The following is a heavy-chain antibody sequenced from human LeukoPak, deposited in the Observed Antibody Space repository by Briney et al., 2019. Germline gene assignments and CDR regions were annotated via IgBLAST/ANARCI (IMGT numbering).Heavy chain of an antibody. J-gene: IGHJ6*03. V-gene: IGHV4-38-2*02. CDR3: ARQNYYGSGRTAGVMDV. CDR2: IHHSGNT. Sequence: KASETLSLTCTVSGYSISSGDFWGWIRQPPGKGLEWIGSIHHSGNTYYNASLKSRVTISVDTSKNQFSLKLSSVTAADTAVYYCARQNYYGSGRTAGVMDVWGKGTTVTISS. D-gene: IGHD3-10*01. CDR1: GYSISSGDF.